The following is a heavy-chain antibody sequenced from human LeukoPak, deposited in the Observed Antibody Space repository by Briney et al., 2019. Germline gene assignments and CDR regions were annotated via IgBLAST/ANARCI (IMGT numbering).Heavy chain of an antibody. V-gene: IGHV1-2*02. CDR2: INPNNGGT. Sequence: EASVKVSCKASGYTLTGHYMHWVRQAPGQGLEWMGWINPNNGGTYYSQKFQGRVTMTRDTSITSAYMELTRLRSDDTAVYYCARDRGGKYVVYWGQGTLVTVSS. D-gene: IGHD1-26*01. CDR3: ARDRGGKYVVY. J-gene: IGHJ4*02. CDR1: GYTLTGHY.